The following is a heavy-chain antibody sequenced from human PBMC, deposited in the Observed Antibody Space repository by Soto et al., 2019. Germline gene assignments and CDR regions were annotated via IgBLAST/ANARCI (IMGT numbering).Heavy chain of an antibody. Sequence: SETLSLTCAVSGGSISGYYWSWIRQPPGKGLEWIGEINHSGSTNYNPSLKSRVTISVDTSKNQFSLKLSSVTAADTAVYYCARGRTYYDFWSGYGVGFDYWGQGTLVTVSS. D-gene: IGHD3-3*01. CDR3: ARGRTYYDFWSGYGVGFDY. CDR2: INHSGST. CDR1: GGSISGYY. V-gene: IGHV4-34*01. J-gene: IGHJ4*02.